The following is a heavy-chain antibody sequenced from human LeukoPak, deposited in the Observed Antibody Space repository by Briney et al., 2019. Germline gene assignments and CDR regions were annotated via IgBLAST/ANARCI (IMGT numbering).Heavy chain of an antibody. D-gene: IGHD6-13*01. CDR1: GGSFSGYY. V-gene: IGHV4-34*01. Sequence: SETLSLTCAVYGGSFSGYYWSWIRQPPGKGLEWTGEINHSGSTNYNPSLKSRVTISVDTSKNQFSLKLSSVTAADTAVYYCARERKIAAAADPWGQGTLVTVSS. J-gene: IGHJ5*02. CDR3: ARERKIAAAADP. CDR2: INHSGST.